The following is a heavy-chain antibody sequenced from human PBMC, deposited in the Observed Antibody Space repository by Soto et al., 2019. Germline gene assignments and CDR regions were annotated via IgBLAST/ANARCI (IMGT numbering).Heavy chain of an antibody. J-gene: IGHJ6*02. V-gene: IGHV4-59*01. CDR2: VYYSGGA. CDR1: GGSISGYY. Sequence: SETLSLTCTVSGGSISGYYWSWIRQPPGKGLEWIGSVYYSGGAKYNPSVKRRVSISVDTSKNQFSLNLSSVTAADTAVYYCTRDGDRRMTTNPYYYYGMDVWGPGITVTVSS. D-gene: IGHD2-21*02. CDR3: TRDGDRRMTTNPYYYYGMDV.